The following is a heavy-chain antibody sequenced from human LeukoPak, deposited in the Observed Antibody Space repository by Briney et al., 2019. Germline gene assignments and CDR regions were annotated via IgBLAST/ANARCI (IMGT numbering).Heavy chain of an antibody. Sequence: NPSETLSLTCTVSGGSISSYYWSWIRQPPGKGLEWIGYIYYSGSTNYNPSLKSRVTISVDTSKNQFSLKLSSVTAADTAVYYCARRARSGWYPDVWGKGTTVTVSS. J-gene: IGHJ6*04. CDR1: GGSISSYY. CDR3: ARRARSGWYPDV. CDR2: IYYSGST. D-gene: IGHD6-19*01. V-gene: IGHV4-59*01.